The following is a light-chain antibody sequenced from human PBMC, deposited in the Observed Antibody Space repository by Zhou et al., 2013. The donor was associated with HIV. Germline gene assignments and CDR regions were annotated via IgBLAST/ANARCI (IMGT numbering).Light chain of an antibody. CDR2: GAS. Sequence: DIQMTQSPSSVSASVGDRVTLTCRASQDISSYLAWYQQKPGKVPKVLIYGASTLQGGVPSRFSGSGSGTDFTLTISSLQPEDFATYYCQQANSFPLTFGGGTKVEI. V-gene: IGKV1-12*01. CDR1: QDISSY. J-gene: IGKJ4*01. CDR3: QQANSFPLT.